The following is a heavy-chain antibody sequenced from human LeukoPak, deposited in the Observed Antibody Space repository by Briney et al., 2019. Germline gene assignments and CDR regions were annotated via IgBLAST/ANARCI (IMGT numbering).Heavy chain of an antibody. Sequence: GRSLRLSCAASGFTFINYPIHWVRQAPGKGLEWMAVMSYNGNNKYYADSVKGRFTISRDNSKTTLYLQMDRLGPGDTAVYYCARGASGTFSWFDSWGQGTLVTVSS. CDR1: GFTFINYP. CDR2: MSYNGNNK. V-gene: IGHV3-30-3*01. D-gene: IGHD1-1*01. J-gene: IGHJ5*01. CDR3: ARGASGTFSWFDS.